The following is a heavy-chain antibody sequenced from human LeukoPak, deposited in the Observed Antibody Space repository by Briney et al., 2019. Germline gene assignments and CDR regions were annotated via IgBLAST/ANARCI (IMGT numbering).Heavy chain of an antibody. D-gene: IGHD1-26*01. Sequence: ASVKVSCKASGYTFTDSAYHRHWVRQAPGQGLEWMGRTDPSSGGTTYAQNLQGRVTMTWATSISTAYMELSRLRSDDTAVYYCARDNRGSLDYWGQGTQVTVSS. V-gene: IGHV1-2*06. CDR2: TDPSSGGT. CDR1: GYTFTDSAYH. J-gene: IGHJ4*02. CDR3: ARDNRGSLDY.